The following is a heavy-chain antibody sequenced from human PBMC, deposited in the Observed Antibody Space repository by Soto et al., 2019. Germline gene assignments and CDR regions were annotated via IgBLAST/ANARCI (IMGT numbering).Heavy chain of an antibody. CDR1: GYTFTSYG. D-gene: IGHD3-9*01. CDR2: ISAYNGNT. V-gene: IGHV1-18*01. J-gene: IGHJ4*02. CDR3: ARPPSYDILPGYGDY. Sequence: ASVKVSCKASGYTFTSYGISWVRQAPGQGLEWMGWISAYNGNTNYAQKLQGRVTMTTDTSTSTAYMELRSLRSDDTAVYYCARPPSYDILPGYGDYWGQGTLVTV.